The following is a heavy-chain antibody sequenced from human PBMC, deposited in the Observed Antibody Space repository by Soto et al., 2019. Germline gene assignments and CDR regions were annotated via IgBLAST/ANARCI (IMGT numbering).Heavy chain of an antibody. Sequence: GGSLRLSCAASGFTFDDYAMHWVRQAPGKGLEWVSGISWNSGSIGYADSVKGRFTISRDNAKNSLYLQMNSLRAEDTALYYCAKDPTTVTWYFDYWGQGTLVTVSS. V-gene: IGHV3-9*01. CDR3: AKDPTTVTWYFDY. CDR2: ISWNSGSI. J-gene: IGHJ4*02. D-gene: IGHD4-17*01. CDR1: GFTFDDYA.